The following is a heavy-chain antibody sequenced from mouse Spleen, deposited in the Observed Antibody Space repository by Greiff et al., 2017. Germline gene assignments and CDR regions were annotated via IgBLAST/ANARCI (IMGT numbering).Heavy chain of an antibody. CDR3: ATYSY. CDR2: ISYDGSN. J-gene: IGHJ4*01. D-gene: IGHD2-12*01. CDR1: GYSITSGYY. Sequence: EVKLQESGPGLVKPSQSLSLTCSVTGYSITSGYYWNWIRQFPGNKLEWMGYISYDGSNNYNPSLKNRISITRDTSKNQFFLKLNSVTTEDTATYYCATYSYWGQGTSVTVSS. V-gene: IGHV3-6*01.